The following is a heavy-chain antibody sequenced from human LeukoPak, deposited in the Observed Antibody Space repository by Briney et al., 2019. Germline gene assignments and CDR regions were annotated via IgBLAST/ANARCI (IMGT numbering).Heavy chain of an antibody. Sequence: GGSLRLSCAASGFTFSNFGMHWVRQAPGKGLEWVAVIWYDGSNKYYADSVKGRFTISRDNSKNTLYLQMNSLRAEDTAVYYCARDKKAVAGTYYYGMDVWGQGTTVTVSS. CDR3: ARDKKAVAGTYYYGMDV. CDR1: GFTFSNFG. J-gene: IGHJ6*02. D-gene: IGHD6-19*01. V-gene: IGHV3-33*08. CDR2: IWYDGSNK.